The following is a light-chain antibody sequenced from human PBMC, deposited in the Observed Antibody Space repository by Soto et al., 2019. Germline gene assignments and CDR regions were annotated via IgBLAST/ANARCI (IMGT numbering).Light chain of an antibody. J-gene: IGKJ2*01. CDR1: HSVASTY. CDR3: QQYGSSSFT. CDR2: GAS. V-gene: IGKV3-20*01. Sequence: EIVLTQSPGTLSLSPGEGATLSCRASHSVASTYLAWCQQKPGLAPRLIIYGASNRASGTPDRFSGGGSGTDFTLTISRLEPEDFAVYYCQQYGSSSFTFGQGTKLEIK.